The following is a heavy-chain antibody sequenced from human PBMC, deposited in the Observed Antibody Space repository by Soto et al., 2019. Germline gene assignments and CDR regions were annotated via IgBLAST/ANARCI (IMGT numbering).Heavy chain of an antibody. CDR3: ARDAPVSSKVYYYDSSGYPDY. D-gene: IGHD3-22*01. J-gene: IGHJ4*02. V-gene: IGHV3-33*01. CDR2: IWYDGSNK. CDR1: GFTFSSYG. Sequence: GGSLRLSCAASGFTFSSYGMHWVRQAPGKGLEWVAVIWYDGSNKYYADSVKGRFTISRDNSKNTLYLQMNSLRAEDTAVYYCARDAPVSSKVYYYDSSGYPDYWGQGTLVTVSS.